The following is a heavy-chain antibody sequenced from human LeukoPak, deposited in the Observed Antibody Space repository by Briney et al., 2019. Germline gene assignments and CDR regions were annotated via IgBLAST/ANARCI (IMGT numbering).Heavy chain of an antibody. V-gene: IGHV6-1*01. CDR1: GDSVSSNSAA. J-gene: IGHJ4*02. Sequence: SQTLSLTCAIPGDSVSSNSAAWHWIRQSPSRGLEWLGRTYYRSKWYNDYAVSVKSRITINPDTSKNQFSLQLNSVTPEDTAVYYCARVRYDSSGYYHVFDYWGQGTLVTVSS. CDR2: TYYRSKWYN. CDR3: ARVRYDSSGYYHVFDY. D-gene: IGHD3-22*01.